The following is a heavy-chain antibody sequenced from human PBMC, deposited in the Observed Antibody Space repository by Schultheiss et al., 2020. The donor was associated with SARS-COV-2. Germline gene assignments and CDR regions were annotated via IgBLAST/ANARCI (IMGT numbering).Heavy chain of an antibody. Sequence: SETLSLTCAVSGGSISSGGYSWSWIRQPPGKGLEWIGYIYHSGSTYYNPSLKSRVTISVDTSKNQFSLKLSSVTAADTAVYYCARTGGRYWGQGTLVTVSS. CDR2: IYHSGST. CDR1: GGSISSGGYS. J-gene: IGHJ4*02. V-gene: IGHV4-30-2*01. D-gene: IGHD1-14*01. CDR3: ARTGGRY.